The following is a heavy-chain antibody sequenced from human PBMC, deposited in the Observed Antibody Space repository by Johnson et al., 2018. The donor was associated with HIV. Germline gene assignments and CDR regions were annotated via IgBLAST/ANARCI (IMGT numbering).Heavy chain of an antibody. V-gene: IGHV3-33*06. J-gene: IGHJ3*02. CDR1: GFTFSSYG. CDR3: AKVAVATAAGGVALDI. CDR2: IWYDGSNK. Sequence: QMLLVESGGGVVQPGRSLRLSCAASGFTFSSYGMHWVRQAPGKGLEWVVVIWYDGSNKYYADSVKGRFTISRDNSKNTLYLQMNSLRAEDTAVYYCAKVAVATAAGGVALDIWGPGTMVTVSS. D-gene: IGHD6-13*01.